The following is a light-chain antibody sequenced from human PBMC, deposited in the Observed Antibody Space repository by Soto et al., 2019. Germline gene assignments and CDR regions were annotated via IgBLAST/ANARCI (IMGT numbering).Light chain of an antibody. CDR2: EGS. CDR1: SSVLGSYNL. V-gene: IGLV2-23*01. Sequence: QSALTQPASVTGSPGQSITISCTGTSSVLGSYNLVSWYQQHPGKAPKLMIYEGSKRPSGVSNRFSGSKSGNTASLTISGLQAEDEADYYCCSYTGTSTPYVFGTGTKLTVL. CDR3: CSYTGTSTPYV. J-gene: IGLJ1*01.